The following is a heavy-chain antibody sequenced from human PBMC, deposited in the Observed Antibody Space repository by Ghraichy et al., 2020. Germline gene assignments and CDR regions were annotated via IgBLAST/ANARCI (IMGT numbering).Heavy chain of an antibody. CDR3: ARDLSPSGYPREGGY. Sequence: ASVKVSCKASGYTFTSYAMHWVRQAPGQRLEWMGWINAGNGNTKYSQKFQGRVTITRDTSASTAYMELSSLRSEDTAVYYCARDLSPSGYPREGGYWGQGTLVTVSS. CDR1: GYTFTSYA. V-gene: IGHV1-3*01. CDR2: INAGNGNT. J-gene: IGHJ4*02. D-gene: IGHD5-12*01.